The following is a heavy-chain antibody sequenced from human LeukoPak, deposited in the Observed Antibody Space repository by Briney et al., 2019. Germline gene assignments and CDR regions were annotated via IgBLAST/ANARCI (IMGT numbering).Heavy chain of an antibody. V-gene: IGHV4-34*01. CDR2: IYYSGST. CDR3: ARERRTYGSGSYYSTARSFDFDY. D-gene: IGHD3-10*01. J-gene: IGHJ4*02. CDR1: GGSFSGYY. Sequence: PSETLSLTCAVYGGSFSGYYWGWIRQPPGKGLEWIGSIYYSGSTYYNPSLKSRVTISVDTSKNQFSLKLSSVTAADTAVYYCARERRTYGSGSYYSTARSFDFDYWGQGTLVTVSS.